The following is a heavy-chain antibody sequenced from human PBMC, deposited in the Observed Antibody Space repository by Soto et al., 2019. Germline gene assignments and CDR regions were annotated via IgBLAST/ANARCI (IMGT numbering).Heavy chain of an antibody. CDR1: GYTFISNA. V-gene: IGHV1-3*01. CDR3: SRDPGDGHYFDY. D-gene: IGHD2-21*01. Sequence: ASVKVSCKTSGYTFISNAIHWVRQAPGQRLEWMGWINPDNGNTKYSQKFQGRVTLTRDTSATTAYMELCSLTSEDTAVYYCSRDPGDGHYFDYWGQGALVTVSS. CDR2: INPDNGNT. J-gene: IGHJ4*02.